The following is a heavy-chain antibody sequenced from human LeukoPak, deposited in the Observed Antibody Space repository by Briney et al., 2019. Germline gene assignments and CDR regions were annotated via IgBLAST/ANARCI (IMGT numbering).Heavy chain of an antibody. D-gene: IGHD3-3*01. CDR2: ISAYNGNT. V-gene: IGHV1-18*01. J-gene: IGHJ3*02. Sequence: ASVKVSCKASGYTFTNYGISWVRQAPGQGLEWMGWISAYNGNTNYAQKLQGRVTMTTDTSTSTAYMELRSLRSDDTAVYYCARVPTYYDFWSGYSPDAFDIWGQGTMVTVSS. CDR3: ARVPTYYDFWSGYSPDAFDI. CDR1: GYTFTNYG.